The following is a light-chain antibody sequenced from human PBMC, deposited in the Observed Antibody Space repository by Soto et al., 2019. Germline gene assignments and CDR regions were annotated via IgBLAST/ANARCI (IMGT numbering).Light chain of an antibody. V-gene: IGKV1-27*01. Sequence: DLQMTQSPSSLSASVGDRVTITCRASQGITNYLAWYQQKPGQIPKLLMYAASTLRSGVPSRFSGSGSGTHFTLTIKSLQPEDVATYYCQNYNSGPLTFGGGTKV. CDR2: AAS. J-gene: IGKJ4*01. CDR1: QGITNY. CDR3: QNYNSGPLT.